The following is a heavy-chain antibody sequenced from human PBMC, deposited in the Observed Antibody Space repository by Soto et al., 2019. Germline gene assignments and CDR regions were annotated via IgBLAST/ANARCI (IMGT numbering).Heavy chain of an antibody. V-gene: IGHV3-23*01. Sequence: APGKGLEWVSAISGSGGSTYYADSVKGRFTISRDNSKNTLYLQMNSLRAEDTAVYYCAKDAWGAARVLYYFDYWGQGTLVTVSS. D-gene: IGHD6-6*01. CDR2: ISGSGGST. CDR3: AKDAWGAARVLYYFDY. J-gene: IGHJ4*02.